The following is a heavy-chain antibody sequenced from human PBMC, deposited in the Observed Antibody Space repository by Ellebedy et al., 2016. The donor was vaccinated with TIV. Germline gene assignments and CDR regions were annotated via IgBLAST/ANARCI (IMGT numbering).Heavy chain of an antibody. D-gene: IGHD5-18*01. J-gene: IGHJ4*02. V-gene: IGHV1-46*01. Sequence: ASVKVSCKASGYTFSNYGISWVRQAPGQGLEWMGIINPSGGSTTYAQKFQGRVTMTRDTSTSTVYMELSSLRSEDTAVYYCARWNTSLASHYCDYWGQGTLVTVSS. CDR2: INPSGGST. CDR1: GYTFSNYG. CDR3: ARWNTSLASHYCDY.